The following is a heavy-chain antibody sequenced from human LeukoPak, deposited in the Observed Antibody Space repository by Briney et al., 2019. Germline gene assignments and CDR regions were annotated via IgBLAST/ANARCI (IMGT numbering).Heavy chain of an antibody. Sequence: GTSVKVSCKASGFTFTSSAVQWVRQARGQRLEWIGWIVVGSGNTNYAQKFQERVTITRDMSTSTAYMELSSLRSEDTAVYYCAAADCSSTSCYYSDYWGQGTLVTVSS. CDR2: IVVGSGNT. V-gene: IGHV1-58*01. CDR3: AAADCSSTSCYYSDY. J-gene: IGHJ4*02. D-gene: IGHD2-2*01. CDR1: GFTFTSSA.